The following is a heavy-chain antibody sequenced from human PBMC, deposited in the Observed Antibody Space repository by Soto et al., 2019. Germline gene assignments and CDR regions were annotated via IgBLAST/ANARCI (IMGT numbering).Heavy chain of an antibody. J-gene: IGHJ4*02. Sequence: QVQLVQSGAEVKKPGSSVKVSCKASGGTFSSYAISWVRQAPGQGLEWMGGIIPIFGTANYAQKFQGRVTITADESTSTAYMELSSLRSEDTAVYYCERVQISYYDFWSGYYGGLDYWGQGTLVTVSS. CDR2: IIPIFGTA. V-gene: IGHV1-69*01. D-gene: IGHD3-3*01. CDR1: GGTFSSYA. CDR3: ERVQISYYDFWSGYYGGLDY.